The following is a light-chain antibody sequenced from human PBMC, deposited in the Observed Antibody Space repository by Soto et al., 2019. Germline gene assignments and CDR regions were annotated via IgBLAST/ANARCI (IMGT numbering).Light chain of an antibody. Sequence: DLQLTHSPSSLSATVGDRGTITCLASQDINHYLDWFQQKPGKVAKLLIYAASILQSGVPSRFSGSGSGTDFTLTISSLQPEDVATYYCQKYNSAPRTFGQGTKV. V-gene: IGKV1-27*01. CDR2: AAS. CDR1: QDINHY. J-gene: IGKJ1*01. CDR3: QKYNSAPRT.